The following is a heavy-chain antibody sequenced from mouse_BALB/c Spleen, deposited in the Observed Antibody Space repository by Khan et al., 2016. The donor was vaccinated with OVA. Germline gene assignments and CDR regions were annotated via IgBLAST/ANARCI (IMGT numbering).Heavy chain of an antibody. CDR3: ARVYGEDVDY. D-gene: IGHD1-1*01. CDR2: IRYSGNT. CDR1: GYSITSDYA. V-gene: IGHV3-2*02. J-gene: IGHJ2*01. Sequence: VQLKESGPGLVKPSQSLSLTCTVTGYSITSDYAWNWIRQFPGNKLEWMGFIRYSGNTNYNPSLKSRISITRDTSKNQFFLQLNSVTTEDTATYYCARVYGEDVDYWGQGTTLTVSS.